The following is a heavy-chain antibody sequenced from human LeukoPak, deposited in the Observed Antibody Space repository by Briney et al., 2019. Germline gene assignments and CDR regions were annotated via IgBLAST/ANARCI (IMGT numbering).Heavy chain of an antibody. CDR1: GGSISSGGYY. D-gene: IGHD3-16*01. J-gene: IGHJ4*02. Sequence: PSQTLSLTCTVSGGSISSGGYYWSWIRQPPGKGLEWIGYIYHSGSTYYNPSLKSRVTISVDRSKNQFSLKLSSVTAADTAVYYCARDPFRGYFDLWGQGTLVTVSS. CDR2: IYHSGST. CDR3: ARDPFRGYFDL. V-gene: IGHV4-30-2*01.